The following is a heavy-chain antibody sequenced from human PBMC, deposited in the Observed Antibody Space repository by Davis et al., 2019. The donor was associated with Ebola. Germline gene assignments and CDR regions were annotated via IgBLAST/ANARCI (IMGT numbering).Heavy chain of an antibody. CDR1: GGSISSGGYY. Sequence: SCTVSGGSISSGGYYWSWIRQHPGKGLEWIGYIYYSGSTYYNPSLKSRVTISVDTSKNQFSLKLSSVTAADTAVYYCARVVYGAAFDYWGQGTLVTVSS. J-gene: IGHJ4*02. V-gene: IGHV4-31*02. D-gene: IGHD1-14*01. CDR2: IYYSGST. CDR3: ARVVYGAAFDY.